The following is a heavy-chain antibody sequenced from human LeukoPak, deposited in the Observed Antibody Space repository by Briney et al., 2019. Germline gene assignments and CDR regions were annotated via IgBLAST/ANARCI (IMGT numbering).Heavy chain of an antibody. CDR3: ARVKLSWNPLGVFDY. CDR2: INWNGGST. Sequence: PGGSLRLSCAASGFTFNDYGMNWVRQPPGKGLDWVSGINWNGGSTGYADSVKGRFTISRDNAKNSLYLQMNSLRAEDTALYYCARVKLSWNPLGVFDYWGQGTLVTVSS. D-gene: IGHD1-1*01. J-gene: IGHJ4*02. CDR1: GFTFNDYG. V-gene: IGHV3-20*04.